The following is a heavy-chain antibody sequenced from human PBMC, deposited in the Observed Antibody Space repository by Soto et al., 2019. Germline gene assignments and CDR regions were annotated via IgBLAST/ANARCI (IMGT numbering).Heavy chain of an antibody. CDR2: ISYDGSNK. D-gene: IGHD3-22*01. Sequence: GGSLRLSCAASGFTFSSYAMHWVRQAPGKGLEWVAVISYDGSNKYYADSVKGRFTISRDNSKNTLYLQMNSLRAEDTAVYYCARLMYYYDSSGYSYWGQGTLVTVSS. CDR3: ARLMYYYDSSGYSY. V-gene: IGHV3-30-3*01. CDR1: GFTFSSYA. J-gene: IGHJ4*02.